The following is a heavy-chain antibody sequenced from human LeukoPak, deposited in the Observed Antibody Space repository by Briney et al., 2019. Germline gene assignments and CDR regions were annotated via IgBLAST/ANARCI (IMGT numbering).Heavy chain of an antibody. Sequence: GRSLRLSCTASGLTFGDYAVTWVRQGPGKGLEWVASFTGRHYGGTTEYAASVIGRFTISIDDSKTTAYLHMSRLTIEDTATYYCHRWTTVTTFDNWGQGTLVIVSS. CDR2: FTGRHYGGTT. J-gene: IGHJ4*02. CDR1: GLTFGDYA. V-gene: IGHV3-49*04. D-gene: IGHD4-17*01. CDR3: HRWTTVTTFDN.